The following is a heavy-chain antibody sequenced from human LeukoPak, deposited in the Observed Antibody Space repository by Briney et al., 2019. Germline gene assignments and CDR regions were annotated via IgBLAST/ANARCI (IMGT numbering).Heavy chain of an antibody. J-gene: IGHJ6*03. CDR3: ARVVPAAIRYYYYYMDV. CDR2: INPNSGGT. V-gene: IGHV1-2*02. CDR1: GYTFTGYY. Sequence: ASVKVSCKASGYTFTGYYMHWVRQAPGQGLEWMGWINPNSGGTNYAQKFQGRVTMTRDTSISTAYMELSRLRSDDTAVYYCARVVPAAIRYYYYYMDVWGKGTTVTISS. D-gene: IGHD2-2*02.